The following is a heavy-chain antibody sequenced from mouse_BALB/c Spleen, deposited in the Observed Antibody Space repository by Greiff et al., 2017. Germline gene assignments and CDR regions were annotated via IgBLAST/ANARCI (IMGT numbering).Heavy chain of an antibody. Sequence: EVQLVESGTVLARPGASVKMSCKASGYTFTSYWMHWVNQRPGQGLEWIGAIYPGNSDTSYNQKFKGKAKLTAVTSTSTAYMELSSLTNEDSAVYYCTREDYGNYEGYAMDYWGQGTSVTVSS. V-gene: IGHV1-5*01. CDR1: GYTFTSYW. CDR3: TREDYGNYEGYAMDY. D-gene: IGHD2-1*01. J-gene: IGHJ4*01. CDR2: IYPGNSDT.